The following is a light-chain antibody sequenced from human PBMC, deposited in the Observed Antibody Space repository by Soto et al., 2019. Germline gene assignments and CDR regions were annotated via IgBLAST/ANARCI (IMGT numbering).Light chain of an antibody. CDR1: SSDVGSYNR. CDR2: EVS. Sequence: QSALTQPPSVSGSPGQSVTISCTGTSSDVGSYNRVSWYQQYPGKAPKLMIYEVSNRPSGVSNRFSGSKSGIMASLTISGLQVEDEADYYCTSYTVRSTYVFGTGTKLTVL. J-gene: IGLJ1*01. V-gene: IGLV2-14*01. CDR3: TSYTVRSTYV.